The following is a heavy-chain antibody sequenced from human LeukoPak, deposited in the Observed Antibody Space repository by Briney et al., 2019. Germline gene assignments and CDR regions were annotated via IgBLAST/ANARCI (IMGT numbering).Heavy chain of an antibody. D-gene: IGHD2-2*01. Sequence: GASVKVSCKASGYTFTSYDINWVRQATGQGLEWMGWMNPNSGNTGYAQKFQGRVTITRNTSISTAYMELSSLRSEDTAVYYCARGPIYCSSTSCYQSDDAFDIWGQGTMVTVCS. CDR1: GYTFTSYD. CDR2: MNPNSGNT. J-gene: IGHJ3*02. V-gene: IGHV1-8*03. CDR3: ARGPIYCSSTSCYQSDDAFDI.